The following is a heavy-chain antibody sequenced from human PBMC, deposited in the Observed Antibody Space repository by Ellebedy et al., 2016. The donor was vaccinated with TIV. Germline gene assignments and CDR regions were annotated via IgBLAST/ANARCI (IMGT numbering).Heavy chain of an antibody. CDR1: GFTFSSYA. CDR2: ISGSGGST. D-gene: IGHD2-2*01. J-gene: IGHJ3*02. Sequence: GGSLRLSXAASGFTFSSYAMSWVRQAPGKGLEWVSAISGSGGSTYYADSVKGRFTISRDNSKNTLYLQMNSLRAEDTAVYYCAKGFHLYCSSTSCPRRYAFDIWGQGTMVTVSS. CDR3: AKGFHLYCSSTSCPRRYAFDI. V-gene: IGHV3-23*01.